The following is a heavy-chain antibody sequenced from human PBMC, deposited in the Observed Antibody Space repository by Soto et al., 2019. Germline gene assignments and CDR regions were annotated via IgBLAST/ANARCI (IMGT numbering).Heavy chain of an antibody. J-gene: IGHJ4*02. Sequence: ASVKVSCKASGYTFTSYGISWVRQAPGQGLEWMGWISAYNGNTNYAQKLQGRVTMTTDTSTSTAYMELRSLRSDDTAVYYCARDKGFRLRFLEWLLPFDYWGQGTLVTVSS. V-gene: IGHV1-18*01. CDR2: ISAYNGNT. CDR1: GYTFTSYG. D-gene: IGHD3-3*01. CDR3: ARDKGFRLRFLEWLLPFDY.